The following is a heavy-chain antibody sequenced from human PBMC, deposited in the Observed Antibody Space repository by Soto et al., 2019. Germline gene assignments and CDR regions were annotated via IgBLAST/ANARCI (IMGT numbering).Heavy chain of an antibody. V-gene: IGHV4-59*12. J-gene: IGHJ4*02. CDR2: IYYSGST. Sequence: WGWIRQPPGKGLEWIGYIYYSGSTNYNPSLRSRVTISVDTSKNQFSLKLSSVTAADTAVYYCARGGMPVAGCFDYWGLGTLVTVSS. D-gene: IGHD6-19*01. CDR3: ARGGMPVAGCFDY.